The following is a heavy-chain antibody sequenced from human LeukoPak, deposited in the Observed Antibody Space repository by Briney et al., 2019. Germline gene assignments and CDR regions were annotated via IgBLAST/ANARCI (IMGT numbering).Heavy chain of an antibody. V-gene: IGHV4-59*08. D-gene: IGHD3-3*01. J-gene: IGHJ4*02. CDR2: IYYSGST. CDR3: ARRSSLRSLDY. Sequence: SETLSLTCTVSGGSISSYYWSWIRQPPGKGLEWIGYIYYSGSTNYNPSLKSRVTISVDTSKSQFSLKLSSVTAADTAVYYCARRSSLRSLDYWGQGTLVTVSS. CDR1: GGSISSYY.